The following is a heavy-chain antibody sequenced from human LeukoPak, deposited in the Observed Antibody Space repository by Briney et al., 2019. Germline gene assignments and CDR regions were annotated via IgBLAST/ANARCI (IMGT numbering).Heavy chain of an antibody. V-gene: IGHV4-34*01. CDR2: INHSGST. CDR1: GGSFSGYY. Sequence: ESSETLSLTCAVYGGSFSGYYWSWIRQPPGKGLEWIGEINHSGSTNYNPSLTSRVTISVDTSKNQFSLKLSSVTAADTAVYYCARLSLYYDSSGSDAFDIWGQGTMVTVSS. D-gene: IGHD3-22*01. CDR3: ARLSLYYDSSGSDAFDI. J-gene: IGHJ3*02.